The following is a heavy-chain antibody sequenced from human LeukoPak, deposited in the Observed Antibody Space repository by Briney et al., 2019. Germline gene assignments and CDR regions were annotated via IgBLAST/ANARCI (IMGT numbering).Heavy chain of an antibody. CDR1: GFTLNSYL. CDR3: ARSNPNRNALDL. D-gene: IGHD1-14*01. V-gene: IGHV3-7*01. Sequence: PGGSLRLSCAASGFTLNSYLMSWVRQAPEGGLEWVANINKDGSEENYLDSVKGRFTVSRDNAKNSLNLQMNSLRGEDTAVYYCARSNPNRNALDLWGQGTMVTISS. CDR2: INKDGSEE. J-gene: IGHJ3*01.